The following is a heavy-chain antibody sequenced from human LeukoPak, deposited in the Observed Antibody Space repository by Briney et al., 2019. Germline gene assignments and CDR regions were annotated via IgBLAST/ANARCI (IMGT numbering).Heavy chain of an antibody. Sequence: GGSLRLPCAASGFTFSSYSMNWVRQAPGKGLEWVSSISSSSSYIYYADSVKGRFTISRDNAKNSLYLQMNSLRAEDTAVYYCARDSVYCGGDCLYYYYMDVWGKGTTVTVSS. J-gene: IGHJ6*03. CDR2: ISSSSSYI. V-gene: IGHV3-21*01. CDR1: GFTFSSYS. CDR3: ARDSVYCGGDCLYYYYMDV. D-gene: IGHD2-21*02.